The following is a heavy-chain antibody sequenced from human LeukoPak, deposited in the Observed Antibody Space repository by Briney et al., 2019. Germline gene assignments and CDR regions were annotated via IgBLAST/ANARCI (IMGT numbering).Heavy chain of an antibody. CDR1: GGSFSGYY. CDR3: AHNGWYSIDN. Sequence: SETLSLTCTVSGGSFSGYYWSWIRQPPGKGLEWIGEINHSGSTNYNPSLKSRVTISVDTSKNQFSLKLSSVTAADTAVYYCAHNGWYSIDNWGQGTLVTVSS. J-gene: IGHJ4*02. V-gene: IGHV4-34*01. CDR2: INHSGST. D-gene: IGHD6-19*01.